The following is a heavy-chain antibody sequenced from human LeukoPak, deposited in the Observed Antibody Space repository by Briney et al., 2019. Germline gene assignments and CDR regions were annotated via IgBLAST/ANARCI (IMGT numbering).Heavy chain of an antibody. CDR2: INPNSGGI. Sequence: ASVKVSCKASGYTFTGYYMHWVRQAPGQGLEWMGWINPNSGGINYAQKFQGRVTMTRDTSISTAYMELSRLRSDDTAVYYCARVVRGVIMRYRGQGTLVTVSS. CDR3: ARVVRGVIMRY. D-gene: IGHD3-10*01. J-gene: IGHJ4*02. CDR1: GYTFTGYY. V-gene: IGHV1-2*02.